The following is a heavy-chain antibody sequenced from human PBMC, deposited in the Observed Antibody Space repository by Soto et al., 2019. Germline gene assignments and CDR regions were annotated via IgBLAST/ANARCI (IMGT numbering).Heavy chain of an antibody. V-gene: IGHV1-8*01. CDR1: GYTFTDKD. D-gene: IGHD6-19*01. Sequence: QVQLVQSGAEVKKPGASVKVSCRASGYTFTDKDINWVRQATGQGLEWMGWMNANSGDTGYSQKFQGRVTMTRDTSIATAYMELSGLTSDDTAVYYCKRGRHNSGWYLDSWGQGTLVTVSS. CDR2: MNANSGDT. J-gene: IGHJ4*02. CDR3: KRGRHNSGWYLDS.